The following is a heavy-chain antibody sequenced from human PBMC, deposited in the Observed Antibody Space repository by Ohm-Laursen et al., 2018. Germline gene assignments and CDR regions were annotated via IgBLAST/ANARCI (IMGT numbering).Heavy chain of an antibody. CDR3: ARDRIAARRGDFDY. J-gene: IGHJ4*02. CDR2: IDTSSRGI. D-gene: IGHD6-6*01. Sequence: SLRLSCAASGFSLSSYSMNWVRQAPGKGLKWVSYIDTSSRGIYSADSVKGRFTISRDNAKNSLYLQMNSLRAEDTAVYYCARDRIAARRGDFDYWGQGTLVTVSS. V-gene: IGHV3-48*01. CDR1: GFSLSSYS.